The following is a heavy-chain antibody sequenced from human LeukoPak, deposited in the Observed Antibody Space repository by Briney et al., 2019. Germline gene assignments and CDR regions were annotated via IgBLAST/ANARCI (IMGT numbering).Heavy chain of an antibody. V-gene: IGHV3-48*03. J-gene: IGHJ2*01. CDR3: ARDLGSDSCRGGTCYGYLDL. CDR1: GFTFSSYE. D-gene: IGHD2-15*01. Sequence: GGSLRLSCAASGFTFSSYEMNWVRQAPGKGLEWVSYISSSGSTIYYADSVKGRFTISRDNAKNSLYLRMNNLRAEDTAVYFCARDLGSDSCRGGTCYGYLDLWGHGTLVTVSS. CDR2: ISSSGSTI.